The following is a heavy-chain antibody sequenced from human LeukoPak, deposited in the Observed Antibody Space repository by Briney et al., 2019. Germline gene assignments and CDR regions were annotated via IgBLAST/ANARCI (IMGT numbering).Heavy chain of an antibody. CDR3: ARALPGTKRITMVRDASLRMDFNWFDP. Sequence: ASVKVSCKASGYTFTGYYMHWVRQAPGQGLEWMGWINPNSGGTNYAQKFQGRVTMTRDTSISTACMELSRLRSDDTAVYYCARALPGTKRITMVRDASLRMDFNWFDPWGQGTLVTVSS. CDR1: GYTFTGYY. CDR2: INPNSGGT. D-gene: IGHD3-10*01. V-gene: IGHV1-2*02. J-gene: IGHJ5*02.